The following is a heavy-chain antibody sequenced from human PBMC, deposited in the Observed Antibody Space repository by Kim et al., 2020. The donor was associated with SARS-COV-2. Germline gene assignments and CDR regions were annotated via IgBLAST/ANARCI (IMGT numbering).Heavy chain of an antibody. CDR3: AKDPVLRYFDWLLGDFDY. V-gene: IGHV3-23*01. D-gene: IGHD3-9*01. CDR1: GFTFSSYA. CDR2: ISGSGGST. Sequence: GGSLRLSCAASGFTFSSYAMSWVRQAPGKGLEWVSAISGSGGSTYYADSVKGRFTISRDNSKNTLYLQMNSLRAEDTAVYYCAKDPVLRYFDWLLGDFDYWGQGTLVTVSS. J-gene: IGHJ4*02.